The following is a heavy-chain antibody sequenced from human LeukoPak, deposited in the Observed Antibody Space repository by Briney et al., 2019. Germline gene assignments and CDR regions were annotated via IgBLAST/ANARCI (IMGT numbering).Heavy chain of an antibody. Sequence: PSETLSLTCTVSGGXISSGGYYWSWIRQHPGKCLEWIGYIYYSGSTYYNPSLKSRVTISVDTSKNQFSLKLSSVTAADTAVYYCARDRYTVVSWYFDLWGRGTLVTVSS. D-gene: IGHD4-23*01. CDR2: IYYSGST. J-gene: IGHJ2*01. CDR1: GGXISSGGYY. CDR3: ARDRYTVVSWYFDL. V-gene: IGHV4-31*03.